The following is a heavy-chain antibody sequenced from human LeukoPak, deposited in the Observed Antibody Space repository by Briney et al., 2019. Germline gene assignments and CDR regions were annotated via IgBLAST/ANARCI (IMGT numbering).Heavy chain of an antibody. CDR3: AYTTFSGWYSPRGWFYP. Sequence: TLSLTCTVSGGSISSYYWSWIRQPPGKALEWLALIYWDDDKQYSPSLKSRLTITKDTSKNQVVLTVTNVDPVDTATYFCAYTTFSGWYSPRGWFYPWGQGTLVTVSS. V-gene: IGHV2-5*08. D-gene: IGHD6-19*01. J-gene: IGHJ5*02. CDR1: GGSISSYYW. CDR2: IYWDDDK.